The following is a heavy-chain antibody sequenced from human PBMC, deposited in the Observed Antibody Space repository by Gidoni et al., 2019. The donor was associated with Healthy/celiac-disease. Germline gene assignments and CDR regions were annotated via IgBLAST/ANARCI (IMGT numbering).Heavy chain of an antibody. V-gene: IGHV3-23*01. D-gene: IGHD3-3*01. CDR3: AKDPWIFGVDPPDY. CDR1: GFTFSSYA. Sequence: EVQLLESGGGLVQPGGSLRLSCAASGFTFSSYAMSWVRQAPGKGLEWVSAIRGSGGSTYGADSVKGRFTISRDNSKNTLYLQMNSLRAEDTAVYYCAKDPWIFGVDPPDYWGQGTLVTVSS. J-gene: IGHJ4*02. CDR2: IRGSGGST.